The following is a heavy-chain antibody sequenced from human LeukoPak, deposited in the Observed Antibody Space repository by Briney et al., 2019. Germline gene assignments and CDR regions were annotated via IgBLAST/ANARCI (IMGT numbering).Heavy chain of an antibody. CDR2: MNPNSGNT. Sequence: ASVKVSCKASGYTFTSYDINWVRQATGQGLEWMGWMNPNSGNTGYAQKFQGRVTITRNTSISTAYMELSSLRSEDTAVYYCARPSWYYDSSGGKFDYWGQGTLVTVSS. CDR1: GYTFTSYD. D-gene: IGHD3-22*01. CDR3: ARPSWYYDSSGGKFDY. V-gene: IGHV1-8*03. J-gene: IGHJ4*02.